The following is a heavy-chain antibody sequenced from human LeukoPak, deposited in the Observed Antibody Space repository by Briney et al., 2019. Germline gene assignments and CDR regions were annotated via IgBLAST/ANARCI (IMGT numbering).Heavy chain of an antibody. CDR3: ARDNTGYCDY. Sequence: GASVKVSCKASGYTFTNYNINWVRQATGQGLEWIGWMNPNSGNTGYVQMFQGRVTMTRNTSISTAYMELSSLKSEDTAVYYCARDNTGYCDYWGQGTLVTVSS. CDR2: MNPNSGNT. V-gene: IGHV1-8*01. CDR1: GYTFTNYN. D-gene: IGHD3-22*01. J-gene: IGHJ4*02.